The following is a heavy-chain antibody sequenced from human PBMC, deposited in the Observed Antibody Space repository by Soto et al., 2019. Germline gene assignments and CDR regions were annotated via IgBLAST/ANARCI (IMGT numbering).Heavy chain of an antibody. CDR3: ARIYSSSSSGMDV. V-gene: IGHV5-51*01. CDR1: GYSFTSYW. D-gene: IGHD6-6*01. Sequence: CKGSGYSFTSYWIGWVRQMPGKGLEWMGIIYPGDSDTRYSPSFQGQVTISADKSISTAYLQWSSLKASDTAMYYCARIYSSSSSGMDVWGQGTTVTVSS. J-gene: IGHJ6*02. CDR2: IYPGDSDT.